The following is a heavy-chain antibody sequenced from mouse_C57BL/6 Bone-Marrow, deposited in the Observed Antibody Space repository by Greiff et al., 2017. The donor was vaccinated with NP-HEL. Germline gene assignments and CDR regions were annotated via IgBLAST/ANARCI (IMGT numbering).Heavy chain of an antibody. D-gene: IGHD4-1*01. Sequence: VKLQESGPGLVQPSQSLSITCTVSGFSLTSYGVHWVRQSPGKGLEWLGVIWRGGSTDYNAAFMSRLSITKDNSKSQVFFKMTSLQADDTAIYYCAKRGALYWGFAYWGQGTLVTVSA. CDR2: IWRGGST. CDR3: AKRGALYWGFAY. V-gene: IGHV2-5*01. CDR1: GFSLTSYG. J-gene: IGHJ3*01.